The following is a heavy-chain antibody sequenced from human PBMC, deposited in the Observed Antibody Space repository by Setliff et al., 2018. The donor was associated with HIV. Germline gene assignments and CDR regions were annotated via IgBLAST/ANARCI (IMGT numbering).Heavy chain of an antibody. V-gene: IGHV4-39*07. CDR2: IYYSGST. CDR1: GGSIGSGSHY. Sequence: SETLSLTCTVSGGSIGSGSHYWGWIRQPPGKGLEWIGSIYYSGSTYYNPSLKSRVTISVDTSKNQFSLKLSSVTAADTAVYYCASIKHYYDSSGYYYADGPRFDPWGQGTLVTVSS. CDR3: ASIKHYYDSSGYYYADGPRFDP. J-gene: IGHJ5*02. D-gene: IGHD3-22*01.